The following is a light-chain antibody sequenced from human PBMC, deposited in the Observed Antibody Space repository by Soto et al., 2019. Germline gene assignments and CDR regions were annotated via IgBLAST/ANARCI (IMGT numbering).Light chain of an antibody. J-gene: IGLJ7*01. Sequence: QSALTQPDSVSGSPGQSITIFCTGTSSDVGDYNFVSWYQQHPGKAPKLMIYEVNNRPSGVSFRFSGSKSGNTASLTISGLQAEDEADYYCSSFTSSGTWVFGGGTQLTVL. CDR1: SSDVGDYNF. CDR3: SSFTSSGTWV. CDR2: EVN. V-gene: IGLV2-14*01.